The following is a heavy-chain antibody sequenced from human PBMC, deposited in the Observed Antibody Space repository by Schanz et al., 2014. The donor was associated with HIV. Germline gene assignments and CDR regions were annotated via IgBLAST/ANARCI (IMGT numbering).Heavy chain of an antibody. CDR2: ISGSGDHT. V-gene: IGHV3-23*04. J-gene: IGHJ4*02. CDR1: GFTVSSNY. D-gene: IGHD3-10*01. Sequence: VQLVESGGGVVQPGRSLRLSCAASGFTVSSNYMSWVRQAPGKGLDRVSTISGSGDHTFYADSVKGRFTISRDSSKNSLYLQMNSLRTEDTAVYYCVRDTRWGVYDFDYWGQGTLVTVSS. CDR3: VRDTRWGVYDFDY.